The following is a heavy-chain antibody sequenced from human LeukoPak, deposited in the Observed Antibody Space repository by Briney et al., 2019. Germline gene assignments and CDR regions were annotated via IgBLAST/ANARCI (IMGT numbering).Heavy chain of an antibody. Sequence: GGSLRLSCAASGNYWMHWVRQAPGKGLVWVSHINSDGSWTSYADSVKGRFTISKDNAKNTVYLQMNNLRAEDTAVYYCVSFYETCWGRGTLVTVSS. CDR3: VSFYETC. CDR1: GNYW. V-gene: IGHV3-74*01. J-gene: IGHJ4*02. D-gene: IGHD2-2*01. CDR2: INSDGSWT.